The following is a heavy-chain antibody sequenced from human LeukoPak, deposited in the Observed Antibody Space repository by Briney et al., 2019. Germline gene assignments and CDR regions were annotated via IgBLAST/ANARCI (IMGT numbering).Heavy chain of an antibody. CDR3: ARHVEIAVAGPIDY. V-gene: IGHV4-39*01. Sequence: PSETLSLTCTVSGGSISSSRDYWGWIRQPPGKGLEWIGSTYYSGSTYYNPSLKSRVTISVDTSKNQFSLKLSSVTAADTAVYYCARHVEIAVAGPIDYWGQGTLVTVSS. CDR1: GGSISSSRDY. D-gene: IGHD6-19*01. J-gene: IGHJ4*02. CDR2: TYYSGST.